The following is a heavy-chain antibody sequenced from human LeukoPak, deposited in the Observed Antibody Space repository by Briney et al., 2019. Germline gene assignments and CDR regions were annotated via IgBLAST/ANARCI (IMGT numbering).Heavy chain of an antibody. CDR2: IKQDGSKK. CDR1: GFTFSSYW. CDR3: TRVGYIDEGIDY. Sequence: GGSLRLSCAASGFTFSSYWMSWVRQAPGKGLEWVANIKQDGSKKSYVDSVKGRFTISRDNAKNSLYLQMNSLRAEDTAIYYCTRVGYIDEGIDYWGQGTLVTVSS. V-gene: IGHV3-7*04. D-gene: IGHD5-24*01. J-gene: IGHJ4*02.